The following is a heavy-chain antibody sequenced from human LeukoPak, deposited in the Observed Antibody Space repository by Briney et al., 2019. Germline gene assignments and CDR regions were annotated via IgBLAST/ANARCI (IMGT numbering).Heavy chain of an antibody. CDR2: IYHSGST. D-gene: IGHD3-3*01. CDR1: GYSISSGYY. CDR3: ARDLWGGSYSF. V-gene: IGHV4-38-2*02. Sequence: SETLSLTCTASGYSISSGYYWVWIRQAPGKGLEWIGNIYHSGSTYYNPSLDSRVTISVDTSKNTFSLKLTSVTAADTAVYYCARDLWGGSYSFWGQGALVTVSS. J-gene: IGHJ4*02.